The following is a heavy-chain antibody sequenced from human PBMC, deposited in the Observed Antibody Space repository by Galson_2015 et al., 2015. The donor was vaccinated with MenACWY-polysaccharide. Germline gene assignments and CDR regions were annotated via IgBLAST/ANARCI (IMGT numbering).Heavy chain of an antibody. CDR1: GFTFNSNA. Sequence: SLRLSCAASGFTFNSNAMHWVRQAPGRGLEWVAVISYDETNKYYADSVKGRFTISRDNSKNTLYLQMNSLRAEDAAVYCCARDYCSRTSCYGLDVWGQGTTVIVSS. D-gene: IGHD2-2*01. CDR3: ARDYCSRTSCYGLDV. J-gene: IGHJ6*02. CDR2: ISYDETNK. V-gene: IGHV3-30-3*01.